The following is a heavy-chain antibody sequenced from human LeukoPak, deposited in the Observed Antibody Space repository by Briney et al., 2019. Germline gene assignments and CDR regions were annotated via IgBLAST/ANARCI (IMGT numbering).Heavy chain of an antibody. D-gene: IGHD4-17*01. CDR3: AREGDDYGDYYYYMDV. V-gene: IGHV3-7*01. CDR1: GFTFSSYW. J-gene: IGHJ6*03. Sequence: GGSLRLSCAASGFTFSSYWMSWVRQAPGKGLEWVANIKQDGSEKYYVDSVKGRFTISRDNAKNSLYLQMNSLRAEDTAVYYCAREGDDYGDYYYYMDVWGKGTTVTISS. CDR2: IKQDGSEK.